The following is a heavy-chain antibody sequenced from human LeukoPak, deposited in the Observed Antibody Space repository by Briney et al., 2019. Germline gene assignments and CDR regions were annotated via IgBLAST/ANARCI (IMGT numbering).Heavy chain of an antibody. D-gene: IGHD3-16*01. CDR1: GFTFSSYW. V-gene: IGHV3-7*01. CDR3: ARVGSHRRNYYYMDV. J-gene: IGHJ6*03. CDR2: IKQDGSEK. Sequence: GGSLRLSCAASGFTFSSYWMSWVRQAPGKGLEWVANIKQDGSEKYYVDSVKGRFTISRDNAKNSLYLQMNSLRAEDTAAYYCARVGSHRRNYYYMDVWGKGTTVTVSS.